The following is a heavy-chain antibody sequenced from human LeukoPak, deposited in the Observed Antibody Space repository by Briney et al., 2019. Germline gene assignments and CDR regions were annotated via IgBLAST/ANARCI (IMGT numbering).Heavy chain of an antibody. CDR3: AKDSRESSGHFPYYYYYHYGLAV. D-gene: IGHD3-22*01. Sequence: GGSLRLSCAASGFTFSSYSMNWVRQAPGKGLEWVSSISSSSSYIYYADSVKGRFTISRDNAKNSLYLQMNSLRAEDTAVYYCAKDSRESSGHFPYYYYYHYGLAVWAKGPRSPSP. J-gene: IGHJ6*02. CDR2: ISSSSSYI. CDR1: GFTFSSYS. V-gene: IGHV3-21*04.